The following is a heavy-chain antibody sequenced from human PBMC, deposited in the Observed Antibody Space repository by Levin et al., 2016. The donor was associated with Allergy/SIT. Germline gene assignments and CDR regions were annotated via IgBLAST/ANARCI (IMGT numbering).Heavy chain of an antibody. D-gene: IGHD3-3*01. CDR3: ASSGGRVVIKGWFDP. Sequence: WIRQPPGKGLEWVSSISSSSSYIYYADSVKGRFTISRDNAKNSLYLQMNSLRAEDTAVYYCASSGGRVVIKGWFDPWGQGTLVTVSS. CDR2: ISSSSSYI. J-gene: IGHJ5*02. V-gene: IGHV3-21*01.